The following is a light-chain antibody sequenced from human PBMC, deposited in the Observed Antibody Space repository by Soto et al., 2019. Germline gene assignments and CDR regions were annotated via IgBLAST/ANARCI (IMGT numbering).Light chain of an antibody. CDR3: QQYGSSLLT. CDR1: QSVSSSS. J-gene: IGKJ4*01. Sequence: EIVLTQSPGTLSLSPGERATLSCRASQSVSSSSLAWYLQKPGQAPRLLISGASSRATGIPDRFSGSGSGTDFTLTISRLEPEDFAVYYCQQYGSSLLTFGGGTKVDIK. V-gene: IGKV3-20*01. CDR2: GAS.